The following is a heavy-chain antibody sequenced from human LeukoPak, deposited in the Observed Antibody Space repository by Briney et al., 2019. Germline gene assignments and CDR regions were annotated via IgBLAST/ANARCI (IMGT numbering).Heavy chain of an antibody. J-gene: IGHJ5*02. Sequence: GGSLRLSCAASGFTFSNAWMSWVRQAPGKGLEWVGRIKSKTDGGTTDYAAPVKGRFTISRDDSKNTLYLQMNSLKTEDTAVYYCTTTGSGSCYPNWFDPWGQGTLVTVSS. CDR2: IKSKTDGGTT. CDR1: GFTFSNAW. CDR3: TTTGSGSCYPNWFDP. D-gene: IGHD3-10*01. V-gene: IGHV3-15*01.